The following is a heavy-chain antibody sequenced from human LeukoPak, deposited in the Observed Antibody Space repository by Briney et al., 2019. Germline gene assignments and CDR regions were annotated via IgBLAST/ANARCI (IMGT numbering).Heavy chain of an antibody. Sequence: PSETLSLTCTVSGGPIRSYYWSWMRQPPGKGLEWIGNIHYSESTNFNPSLKSRVAIAVDTSKNQFSLSMRSVTAADTAVYYCARVSAAGMEFHYGMDVWGQGTTVFVSS. CDR3: ARVSAAGMEFHYGMDV. D-gene: IGHD6-13*01. CDR1: GGPIRSYY. CDR2: IHYSEST. V-gene: IGHV4-59*01. J-gene: IGHJ6*02.